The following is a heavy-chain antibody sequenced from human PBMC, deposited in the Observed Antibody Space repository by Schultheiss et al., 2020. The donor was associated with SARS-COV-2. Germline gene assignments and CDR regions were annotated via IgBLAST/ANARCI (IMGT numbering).Heavy chain of an antibody. V-gene: IGHV4-34*01. CDR3: ARRGATFFAFDI. CDR1: GGSFSGYY. D-gene: IGHD3-16*01. Sequence: SQTLSLTCAVYGGSFSGYYWSWIRQPPGKGLEWIGSIYYSGSTNYNPSLKSRVTISVDTSKNQFSLKVTSVTGADTAVYYCARRGATFFAFDIWGQGTMVTVSS. J-gene: IGHJ3*02. CDR2: IYYSGST.